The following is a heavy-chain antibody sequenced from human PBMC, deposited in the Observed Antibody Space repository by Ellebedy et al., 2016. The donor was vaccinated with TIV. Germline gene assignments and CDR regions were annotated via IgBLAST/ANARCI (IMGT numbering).Heavy chain of an antibody. J-gene: IGHJ4*02. CDR2: ITSTSDTK. V-gene: IGHV3-48*04. CDR3: ARGLFGSGRYSCDY. Sequence: PGGSLRFSCAASGFSFSTYGMNWVRQAPGKGLEWLSYITSTSDTKYYADSVKGRFTISRDNPKNSMYRQNDSLRAEDTGVYYCARGLFGSGRYSCDYWGQGTLVIVSS. D-gene: IGHD3-10*01. CDR1: GFSFSTYG.